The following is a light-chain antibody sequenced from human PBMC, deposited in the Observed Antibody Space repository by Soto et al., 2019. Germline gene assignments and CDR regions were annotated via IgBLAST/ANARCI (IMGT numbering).Light chain of an antibody. Sequence: EIELTQSPGTLSLSPVERATLSGRASQSVTSTHLAWYQQKPGQAPRLLIYDASTRATGIPDRFSGSGSGTDFTLTISRLEPEDFAVYCCQQFDGSLWTFGPGTKVDIK. CDR3: QQFDGSLWT. V-gene: IGKV3-20*01. J-gene: IGKJ1*01. CDR2: DAS. CDR1: QSVTSTH.